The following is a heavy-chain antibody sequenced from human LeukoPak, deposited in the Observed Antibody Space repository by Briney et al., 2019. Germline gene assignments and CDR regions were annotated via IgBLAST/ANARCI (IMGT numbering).Heavy chain of an antibody. D-gene: IGHD2-21*02. J-gene: IGHJ4*02. CDR3: ARVAVVVTAIPEGYFDY. CDR2: IYYSGST. Sequence: SETLSLTCTVSGGSISSSSYYWGWIRQPPGKGLEWIGSIYYSGSTYYNPSLKSRVTISVDTSKNQFSLKLSSVTAADTAVHYCARVAVVVTAIPEGYFDYWGQGTLVTVSS. V-gene: IGHV4-39*07. CDR1: GGSISSSSYY.